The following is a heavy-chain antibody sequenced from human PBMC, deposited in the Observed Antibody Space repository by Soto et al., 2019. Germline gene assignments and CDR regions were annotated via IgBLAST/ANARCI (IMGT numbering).Heavy chain of an antibody. CDR3: ARTRRSYYYYSGMDV. CDR1: GFSLSTSGTC. CDR2: IDWDDDK. Sequence: SGPTLVNPTQTLTLTFTFSGFSLSTSGTCVSWIRQPPGRALEWLALIDWDDDKFYSTSLKTRLTISKETSKNQVVLTMTNMNPVDTATYYCARTRRSYYYYSGMDVWGQGTTVTVS. D-gene: IGHD2-2*01. V-gene: IGHV2-70*12. J-gene: IGHJ6*02.